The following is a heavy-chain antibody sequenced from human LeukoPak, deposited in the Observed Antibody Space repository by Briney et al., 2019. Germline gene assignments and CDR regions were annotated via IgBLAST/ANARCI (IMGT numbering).Heavy chain of an antibody. J-gene: IGHJ3*02. D-gene: IGHD4-17*01. CDR1: GGSISSGGYY. Sequence: PSETLSLTCTVSGGSISSGGYYWSWIRQHPGKGLEWIGYIYYSGSTYYNPSLKSRVTISVDTSKNQFSLKLSSVTAADTAMYYCARDSRSANDAFDIWGQGTMVTVSS. CDR2: IYYSGST. V-gene: IGHV4-31*03. CDR3: ARDSRSANDAFDI.